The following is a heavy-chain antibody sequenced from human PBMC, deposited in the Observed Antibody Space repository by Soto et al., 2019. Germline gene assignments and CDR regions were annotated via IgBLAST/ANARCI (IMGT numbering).Heavy chain of an antibody. J-gene: IGHJ3*02. CDR1: GGSISSGGYY. CDR3: ARALRAMGNAFDI. D-gene: IGHD3-10*01. CDR2: IYYSGST. V-gene: IGHV4-31*03. Sequence: SETLSLTCTVSGGSISSGGYYWSWIRQHPGKGLEWIGYIYYSGSTYYNPSLKSRVTISVDTSKNQFSLELSSVTAADTAVYYCARALRAMGNAFDIWGQGTTVT.